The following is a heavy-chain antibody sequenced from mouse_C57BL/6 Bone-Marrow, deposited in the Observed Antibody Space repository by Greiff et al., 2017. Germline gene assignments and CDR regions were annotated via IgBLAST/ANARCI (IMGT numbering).Heavy chain of an antibody. V-gene: IGHV14-4*01. CDR3: TRIDYVFAY. CDR2: IDPENGDT. J-gene: IGHJ3*01. Sequence: EVQLQQSGAELVRPGASVKLSCTASGFNIKDDYMHWVKQRPEQGLEWIGWIDPENGDTEYASKFQGKATITADTSSTTAYLQLSSLTSEDTAVYYCTRIDYVFAYWGQGTLVTVSA. D-gene: IGHD2-13*01. CDR1: GFNIKDDY.